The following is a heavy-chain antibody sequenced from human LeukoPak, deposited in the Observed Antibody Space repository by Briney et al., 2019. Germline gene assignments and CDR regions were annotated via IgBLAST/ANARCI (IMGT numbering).Heavy chain of an antibody. Sequence: GGSLRLSCAASGFTFSSYGMHWVRQAPGKGLDWVAVISYDESNKNYADSVKGRFTISRDNSKNTLYLQMNSLRVEDTAVYFCAKYGSFNYFDTSPDYWGQGTLVTVSS. D-gene: IGHD3-22*01. CDR1: GFTFSSYG. CDR3: AKYGSFNYFDTSPDY. CDR2: ISYDESNK. V-gene: IGHV3-30*18. J-gene: IGHJ4*02.